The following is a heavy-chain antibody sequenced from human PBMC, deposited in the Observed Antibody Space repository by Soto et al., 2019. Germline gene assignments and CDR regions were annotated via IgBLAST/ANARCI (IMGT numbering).Heavy chain of an antibody. D-gene: IGHD4-17*01. J-gene: IGHJ6*02. CDR1: GGSISSGDYY. CDR3: ATWPPVDYGRTYYYYYYGMDV. CDR2: IYYSGST. Sequence: SETLSLTCTVSGGSISSGDYYWSWIRQPPGKGLEWIGYIYYSGSTYYNPSLKSRVTISVDTSKNQFSLKLSSVTAADTAVYYCATWPPVDYGRTYYYYYYGMDVWGQGTTVTVSS. V-gene: IGHV4-30-4*01.